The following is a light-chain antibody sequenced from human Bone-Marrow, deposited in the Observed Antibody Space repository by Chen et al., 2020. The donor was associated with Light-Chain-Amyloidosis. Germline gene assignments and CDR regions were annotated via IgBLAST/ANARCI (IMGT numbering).Light chain of an antibody. J-gene: IGLJ3*02. CDR1: TGPVTSGNY. V-gene: IGLV7-43*01. CDR2: STT. Sequence: QTVVTQERSVTVPPGGTVTLTCASSTGPVTSGNYPTWLQQKPGQAPRTLIYSTTQKYSWTPARFSGSLLGGKAALTLSGVQPEDEADYYCLLYDGGVQGMFGGGTKLTVL. CDR3: LLYDGGVQGM.